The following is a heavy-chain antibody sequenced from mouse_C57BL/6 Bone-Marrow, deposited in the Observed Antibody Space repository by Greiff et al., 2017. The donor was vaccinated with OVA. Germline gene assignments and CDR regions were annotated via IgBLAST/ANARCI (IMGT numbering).Heavy chain of an antibody. J-gene: IGHJ1*03. CDR2: IDPEDGET. CDR1: GFNIKDYY. V-gene: IGHV14-2*01. D-gene: IGHD1-1*01. Sequence: VQLQQSGAELVKPGASVKLSCTASGFNIKDYYMHWVKQRTEQGLEWIGRIDPEDGETKYAPKFQGKATITADTSSNTAYLQLSSLTSEDTVVYYCARREFTTVVERYFDVWGTGTTVTVSS. CDR3: ARREFTTVVERYFDV.